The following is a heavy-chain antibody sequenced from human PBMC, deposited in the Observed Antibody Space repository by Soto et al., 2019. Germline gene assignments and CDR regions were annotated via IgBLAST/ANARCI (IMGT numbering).Heavy chain of an antibody. CDR2: IYYSGST. CDR3: ARSGLREEYYFDS. D-gene: IGHD4-17*01. J-gene: IGHJ4*02. V-gene: IGHV4-59*01. Sequence: QVQLQASGPGLVKPSETLSLTCTVSGGSISRYYWNWIRQSPGKGLEWIGYIYYSGSTKYNPSLKSRVTISIDTSKTHFSLDRNSVTAADTAVYYCARSGLREEYYFDSWGQGTLVTVSS. CDR1: GGSISRYY.